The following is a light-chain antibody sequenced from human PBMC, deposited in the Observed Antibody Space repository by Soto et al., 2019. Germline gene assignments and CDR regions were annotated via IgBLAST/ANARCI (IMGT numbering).Light chain of an antibody. CDR2: GAS. CDR3: QQYNNWPT. CDR1: QSVSSN. Sequence: EIVMTQSPATLSVSPGERATLSCRASQSVSSNLAWYQQKPGQAPRLLIYGASTRATGIPARFSGSVSGTEFTLTISSRQSEDFAVYYCQQYNNWPTFGGGTKVEIK. V-gene: IGKV3D-15*01. J-gene: IGKJ4*01.